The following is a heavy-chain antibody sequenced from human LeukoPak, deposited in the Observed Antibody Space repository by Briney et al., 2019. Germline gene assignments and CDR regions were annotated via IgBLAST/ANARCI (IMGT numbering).Heavy chain of an antibody. Sequence: TGGSLRLSCTASGFTFGDYAMNWFRQAPGKGLEWVGFIRSKTYGGTGEYAASVKGRFTISRDDSKSIAHLQMNTLKTEDTAVYYCAREVYYYGAFDYWGQGTLVTVSS. CDR3: AREVYYYGAFDY. J-gene: IGHJ4*02. CDR1: GFTFGDYA. D-gene: IGHD3-10*01. V-gene: IGHV3-49*03. CDR2: IRSKTYGGTG.